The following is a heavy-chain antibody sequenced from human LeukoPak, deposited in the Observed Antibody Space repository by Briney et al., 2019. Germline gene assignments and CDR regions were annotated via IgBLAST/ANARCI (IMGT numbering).Heavy chain of an antibody. D-gene: IGHD3-10*01. J-gene: IGHJ5*02. Sequence: PSETLSLTCTVSGGSISSYYWSWIRQPPGKGLEWIGYIYYSGSTNYNPSLKSRVTISVDTSKNQFSLKLSSVTAADTAVYYCARHPRKGPVLLWFGANGGWFDPWGQGTLVTVSS. V-gene: IGHV4-59*08. CDR2: IYYSGST. CDR3: ARHPRKGPVLLWFGANGGWFDP. CDR1: GGSISSYY.